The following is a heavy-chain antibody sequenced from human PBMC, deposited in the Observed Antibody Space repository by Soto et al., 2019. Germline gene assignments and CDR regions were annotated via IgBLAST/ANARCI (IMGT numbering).Heavy chain of an antibody. CDR3: AQSHMVRGVRYLNWFDP. CDR1: GFSLSTSGVG. Sequence: QITLKESGPPLVKPTQTLTLTCTFSGFSLSTSGVGVGWIRQPPGKALEWLELIYWDDDKRYSPSLNSRLTITKDTSKNQVVLTMTNMDPVDTATYYCAQSHMVRGVRYLNWFDPWGQGTLVTVSS. CDR2: IYWDDDK. D-gene: IGHD3-10*01. J-gene: IGHJ5*02. V-gene: IGHV2-5*02.